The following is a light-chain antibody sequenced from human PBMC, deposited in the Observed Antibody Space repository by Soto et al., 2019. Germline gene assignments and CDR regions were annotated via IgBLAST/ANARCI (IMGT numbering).Light chain of an antibody. CDR3: QQYNNWPRIT. J-gene: IGKJ5*01. Sequence: EIVMTHSPATLSVSPCERAALSSSASQSVSSNLAWYQQKPGQAPRLLIYGASTRATGIPARFSGSGSGTEFTLTISSLQSEDFAVYYCQQYNNWPRITFGQGTRLEIK. CDR2: GAS. CDR1: QSVSSN. V-gene: IGKV3-15*01.